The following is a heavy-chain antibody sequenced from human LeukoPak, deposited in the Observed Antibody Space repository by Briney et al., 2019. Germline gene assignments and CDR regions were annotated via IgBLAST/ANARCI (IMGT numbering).Heavy chain of an antibody. V-gene: IGHV4-34*01. CDR2: INHSGST. D-gene: IGHD6-13*01. Sequence: PSETLSLTCAVYGVSFSGYYWSWIRQPPGKGLEWIGEINHSGSTNYNPSLKSRVTISVDTSKNQFSLKLSSVTAADTAVYYCARGRLEQQLVPYYYYYGMDVWGQGTTVTVSS. CDR1: GVSFSGYY. J-gene: IGHJ6*02. CDR3: ARGRLEQQLVPYYYYYGMDV.